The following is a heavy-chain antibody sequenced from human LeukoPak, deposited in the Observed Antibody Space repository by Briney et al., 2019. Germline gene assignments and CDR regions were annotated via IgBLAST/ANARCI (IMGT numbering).Heavy chain of an antibody. Sequence: PSETLSLTCTVSRGSLSSHSWSWIRQPPGKGLDWIGSVSYSGFTKYNPSLESRVSMSVDTSKDQFSLRLSSVTAADTAFYYCARAPGDLTLFDYWGQGTPVTVSS. CDR2: VSYSGFT. J-gene: IGHJ4*02. CDR3: ARAPGDLTLFDY. CDR1: RGSLSSHS. D-gene: IGHD3-16*01. V-gene: IGHV4-59*11.